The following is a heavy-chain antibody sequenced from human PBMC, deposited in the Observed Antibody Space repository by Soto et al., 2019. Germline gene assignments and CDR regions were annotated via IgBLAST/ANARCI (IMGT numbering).Heavy chain of an antibody. CDR1: GFTFSSYA. Sequence: GGSLRLSCAASGFTFSSYAMHWVRQAPGKGLEWVAVISYDGSNKYYADSVKGRFTISRDNSKNTLYLQMNSLRAEDTAVYYCARGEDLWSGYYTYYYNGMDVWGQGTTVTVSS. J-gene: IGHJ6*02. D-gene: IGHD3-3*01. CDR2: ISYDGSNK. V-gene: IGHV3-30-3*01. CDR3: ARGEDLWSGYYTYYYNGMDV.